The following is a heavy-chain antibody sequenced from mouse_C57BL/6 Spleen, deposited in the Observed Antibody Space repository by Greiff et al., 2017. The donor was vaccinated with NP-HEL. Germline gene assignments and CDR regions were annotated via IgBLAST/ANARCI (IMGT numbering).Heavy chain of an antibody. CDR2: IDPSDSYP. CDR1: GYTFTSYW. Sequence: VQLQQPGAELVMPGASVKLSCKASGYTFTSYWMHWVKQRPGQGLEWIGEIDPSDSYPNSNQKFKGKSTLTVDKSSSTAYMQLSSLTSEDSAVYYCARDSSGFDYWGQGTTLTVSS. D-gene: IGHD3-2*02. V-gene: IGHV1-69*01. CDR3: ARDSSGFDY. J-gene: IGHJ2*01.